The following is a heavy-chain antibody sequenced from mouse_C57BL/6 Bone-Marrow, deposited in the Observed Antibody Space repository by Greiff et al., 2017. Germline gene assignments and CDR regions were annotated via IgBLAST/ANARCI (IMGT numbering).Heavy chain of an antibody. V-gene: IGHV3-6*01. D-gene: IGHD2-5*01. J-gene: IGHJ1*03. CDR1: GYSITSGYY. Sequence: VQLKQSGPGLVKPSQSLSLTCSVTGYSITSGYYWNWIRQFPGNKLEWMGYISYDGSNNYNPSLKNRISITRDTSKNQFFLKLNSVTTEDTATYYCARKYSNYWYFDVWGTGTTVTVSS. CDR3: ARKYSNYWYFDV. CDR2: ISYDGSN.